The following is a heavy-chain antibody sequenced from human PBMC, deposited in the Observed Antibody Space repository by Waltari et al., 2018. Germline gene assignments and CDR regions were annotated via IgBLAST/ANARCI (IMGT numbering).Heavy chain of an antibody. D-gene: IGHD6-19*01. V-gene: IGHV3-30*02. CDR1: GFTFSSYG. J-gene: IGHJ4*02. CDR3: AKESHPAVARQIMALLRGSGWYYFDY. Sequence: QVQLVESGGGVVQPGGFLRLSCAASGFTFSSYGMHWVRQAPGKGLEWGAFTRYDGSNKYYANSVKGRFTISRDNSKNTLYLQMNSLRAEDTAVYYCAKESHPAVARQIMALLRGSGWYYFDYWGQGTLVTVSS. CDR2: TRYDGSNK.